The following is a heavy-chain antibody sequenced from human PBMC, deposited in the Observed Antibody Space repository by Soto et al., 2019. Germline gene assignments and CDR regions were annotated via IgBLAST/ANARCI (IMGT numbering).Heavy chain of an antibody. D-gene: IGHD6-13*01. CDR3: ARARTNSWYDFDS. CDR2: VFSSGIT. J-gene: IGHJ4*02. V-gene: IGHV4-4*07. CDR1: HGSMSPHY. Sequence: SETLSLTCTVSHGSMSPHYWSWIRQPAGKGLEWIGRVFSSGITKYNPSLRSRVTMSIETSKNLFSLNLTSVTAADTALYYCARARTNSWYDFDSWGRRVPVTVS.